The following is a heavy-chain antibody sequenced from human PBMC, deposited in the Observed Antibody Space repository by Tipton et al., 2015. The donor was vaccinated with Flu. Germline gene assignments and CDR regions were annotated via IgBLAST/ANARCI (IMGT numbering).Heavy chain of an antibody. CDR3: ARDGGVGSGWSYSGGNYYYGMDV. CDR1: SGFISSSTYY. V-gene: IGHV4-39*07. D-gene: IGHD6-19*01. CDR2: TYYSGTT. Sequence: TLSLTCTVSSGFISSSTYYWAWIRQPPGKGLEWIGTTYYSGTTYYNPSLESRVTISMDTSKDQFSLKLSSVTAADTAVYYCARDGGVGSGWSYSGGNYYYGMDVWGQGTTVIVSS. J-gene: IGHJ6*02.